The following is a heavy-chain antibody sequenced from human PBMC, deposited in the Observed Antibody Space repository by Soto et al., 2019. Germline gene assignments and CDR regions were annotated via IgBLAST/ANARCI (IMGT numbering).Heavy chain of an antibody. CDR3: ARVGMDA. J-gene: IGHJ6*02. Sequence: QVQLVESGGGVVQPGRSLRLSCEVSGFTFRTYAMHWVRQAPGKGLEWVAIIWFDGIKQYYADSVRGRFTVSIDSSNKTLDLQMTTLRAEDTAIYYCARVGMDAWGQGTAVTVSS. CDR1: GFTFRTYA. V-gene: IGHV3-33*01. CDR2: IWFDGIKQ.